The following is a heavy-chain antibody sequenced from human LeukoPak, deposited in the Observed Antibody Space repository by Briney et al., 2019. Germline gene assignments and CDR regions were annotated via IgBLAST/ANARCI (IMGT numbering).Heavy chain of an antibody. J-gene: IGHJ4*02. CDR3: AKGYYYGSGSYADPFDY. Sequence: SETLSLTCTVSGGSISSYYWSWIRQPAGKGLEWIGRIYTSGSTNYNPSLKSRVTISVDRSKNQFSLKLSSVTAADTAAYYCAKGYYYGSGSYADPFDYWGQGTLVTVSS. CDR2: IYTSGST. D-gene: IGHD3-10*01. CDR1: GGSISSYY. V-gene: IGHV4-4*07.